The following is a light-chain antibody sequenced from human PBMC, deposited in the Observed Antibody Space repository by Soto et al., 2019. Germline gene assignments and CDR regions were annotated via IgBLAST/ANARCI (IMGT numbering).Light chain of an antibody. Sequence: EIVLSQSPGTLSLSPGERATLSCRASQSVSSSYLAWYQQKPGQAHRLLIYGASSRATGIPDRFSGSGSGTDFTLTISRLEPEDLAVYYCQQYGSSPGYTFGQGTKLEIK. CDR1: QSVSSSY. CDR2: GAS. V-gene: IGKV3-20*01. J-gene: IGKJ2*01. CDR3: QQYGSSPGYT.